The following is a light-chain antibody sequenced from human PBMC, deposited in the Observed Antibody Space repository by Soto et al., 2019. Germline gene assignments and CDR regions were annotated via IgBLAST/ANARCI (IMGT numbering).Light chain of an antibody. J-gene: IGLJ1*01. Sequence: QSALTQPPSASGSPGQSVTIPCTGTSRDVGGYDHVSWYQQHPGQAPKLMIYEVTKRPAGVPDRFSGSKSGNTASLNVSGLQAEDEADYYCSSDAGNYNYVFGTGTKLTVL. CDR2: EVT. CDR1: SRDVGGYDH. CDR3: SSDAGNYNYV. V-gene: IGLV2-8*01.